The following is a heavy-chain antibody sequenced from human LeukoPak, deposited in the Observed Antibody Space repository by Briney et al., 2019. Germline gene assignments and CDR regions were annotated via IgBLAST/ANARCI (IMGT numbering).Heavy chain of an antibody. CDR1: GGSISSYY. Sequence: SETLSLTCTVSGGSISSYYWSWIRQPPGKGLEWIGSIYHSGSTYYNPSLKSRVTISVDTSKNQFSLNLSSVTAADTAVYYCARGGTDYTSSSYYYAMDVWGQGTTVAVSS. J-gene: IGHJ6*02. D-gene: IGHD6-13*01. CDR3: ARGGTDYTSSSYYYAMDV. V-gene: IGHV4-59*04. CDR2: IYHSGST.